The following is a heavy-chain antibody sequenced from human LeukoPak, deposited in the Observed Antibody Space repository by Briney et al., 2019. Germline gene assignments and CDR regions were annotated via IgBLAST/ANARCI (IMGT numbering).Heavy chain of an antibody. CDR3: ARAGGDAYFDY. CDR2: IRSKANSYAT. D-gene: IGHD2-21*02. V-gene: IGHV3-73*01. CDR1: GFTFSGSA. J-gene: IGHJ4*02. Sequence: GGSLRLSCAASGFTFSGSAMHWVRQASGKGLEWVGRIRSKANSYATAYAASVKGRFTISRDNAKNSLYLQMNSLRAEDTAVYYCARAGGDAYFDYWGQGTLVTVSS.